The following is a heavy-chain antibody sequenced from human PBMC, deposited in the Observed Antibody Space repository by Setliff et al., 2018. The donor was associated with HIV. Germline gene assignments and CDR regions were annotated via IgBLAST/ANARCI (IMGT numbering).Heavy chain of an antibody. V-gene: IGHV1-18*01. J-gene: IGHJ4*02. CDR3: ATSPPGGSSAYIWGSDYFDY. Sequence: ASVKVSCKASSYSFTSYGFTWVRQAPGQGLEWMGWISAHNGHTDYAQKFQDRVTMSTDTSRNTLYLQLDSLTVEDTAVYFCATSPPGGSSAYIWGSDYFDYWGQGALVTVSS. CDR1: SYSFTSYG. CDR2: ISAHNGHT. D-gene: IGHD3-16*01.